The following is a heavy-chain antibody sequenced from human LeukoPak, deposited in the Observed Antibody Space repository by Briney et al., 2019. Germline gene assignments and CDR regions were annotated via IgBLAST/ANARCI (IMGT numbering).Heavy chain of an antibody. J-gene: IGHJ4*02. V-gene: IGHV4-30-4*08. D-gene: IGHD6-19*01. Sequence: SETLSLTCTVSGSSISSGDYYWSWIRQPPGKGLEWIGYIYYSGSTYYNPSLKSRVTISVDTSKNQFTLRLSSVTAADTAVYYCARDLGVAVADYYFDYWGQGTLVTVSS. CDR2: IYYSGST. CDR1: GSSISSGDYY. CDR3: ARDLGVAVADYYFDY.